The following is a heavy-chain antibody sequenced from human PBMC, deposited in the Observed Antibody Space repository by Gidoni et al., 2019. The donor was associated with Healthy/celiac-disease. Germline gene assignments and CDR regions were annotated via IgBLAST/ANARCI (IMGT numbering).Heavy chain of an antibody. CDR3: ARDWSGIAVAENSSFDY. CDR2: ISAYNGNT. CDR1: GYTFTSHG. V-gene: IGHV1-18*01. D-gene: IGHD6-19*01. Sequence: QGQLVPSGAEVKKPGASVQVSCKASGYTFTSHGISWARLAPGQGLEGMGWISAYNGNTNYAQKLQGRVTMTTDTSTSTAYMELRSLRSDDTAVYYCARDWSGIAVAENSSFDYWGQGTLVTVSS. J-gene: IGHJ4*02.